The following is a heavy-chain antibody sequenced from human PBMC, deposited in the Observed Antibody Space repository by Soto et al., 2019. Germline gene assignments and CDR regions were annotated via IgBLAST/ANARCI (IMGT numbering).Heavy chain of an antibody. CDR3: TKDVTGDIGADF. CDR2: IKTSGDTT. V-gene: IGHV3-23*05. J-gene: IGHJ4*02. Sequence: LRLSCAASGFAFSNCAMSWVRQAPGKGLEWVSTIKTSGDTTFYADPVKGRFTTSRDDSKNTLYLQMNSLRAEDTATYYCTKDVTGDIGADFWGQGTPVTVSS. D-gene: IGHD2-21*02. CDR1: GFAFSNCA.